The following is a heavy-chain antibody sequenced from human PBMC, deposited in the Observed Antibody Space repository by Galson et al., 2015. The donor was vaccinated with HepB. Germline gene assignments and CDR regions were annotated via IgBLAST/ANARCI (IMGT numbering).Heavy chain of an antibody. V-gene: IGHV3-23*01. CDR3: AKGEGQWLVGGGGYFDY. CDR1: GFTFSIYA. Sequence: SLRLSCAASGFTFSIYAMSWVRQAPGKGLEWVSTISGSGGNTYYADSVKGRFTISRDNSKNTLYLQMNSLRAEDTAVYYCAKGEGQWLVGGGGYFDYWGQGILVTVSS. CDR2: ISGSGGNT. J-gene: IGHJ4*02. D-gene: IGHD6-19*01.